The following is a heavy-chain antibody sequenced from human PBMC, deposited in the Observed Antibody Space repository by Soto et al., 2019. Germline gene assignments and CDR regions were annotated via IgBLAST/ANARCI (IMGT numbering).Heavy chain of an antibody. J-gene: IGHJ4*02. CDR1: GGSISSSGHY. V-gene: IGHV4-39*01. Sequence: QLQLQESGPGLVKPSETLSLTCTVSGGSISSSGHYWGWIRQPPGKGLEWIGSMYYRGRSYYNPSVKTRVTISVDASKNQFSLKLNFVTAADTAVYSCATYGSGWYFDYWGQGTLVTVAS. CDR3: ATYGSGWYFDY. D-gene: IGHD6-19*01. CDR2: MYYRGRS.